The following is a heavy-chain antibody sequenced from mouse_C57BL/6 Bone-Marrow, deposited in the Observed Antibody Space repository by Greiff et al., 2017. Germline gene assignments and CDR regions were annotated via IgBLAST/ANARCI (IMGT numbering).Heavy chain of an antibody. CDR1: GYTFTRYW. V-gene: IGHV1-69*01. CDR2: IDPSDSYT. Sequence: VQLQQPGAELVMPGASVKLSCKASGYTFTRYWMPWVEQRPGQGLEWIGEIDPSDSYTNYNQKFTGKSTLTVAKSSSTAYMQLSSLTSEDSAVYYCARGGYYGSSWYFDVWGTGTTVTVSS. J-gene: IGHJ1*03. CDR3: ARGGYYGSSWYFDV. D-gene: IGHD1-1*01.